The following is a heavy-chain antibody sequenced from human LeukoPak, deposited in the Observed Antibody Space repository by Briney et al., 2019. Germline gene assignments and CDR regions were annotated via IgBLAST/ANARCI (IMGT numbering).Heavy chain of an antibody. CDR1: GFTFGDYA. D-gene: IGHD3-10*01. Sequence: PGGSLGLSCTASGFTFGDYAMSWFRQAPGKGLEWVGFIRSKAYGGTTEYAASVKGRFTISRDDSKSIAYLQMNSLKTEDTAVYYCTRVALLWFVDPSQFDYWGQGTLVTVSS. CDR2: IRSKAYGGTT. CDR3: TRVALLWFVDPSQFDY. J-gene: IGHJ4*02. V-gene: IGHV3-49*03.